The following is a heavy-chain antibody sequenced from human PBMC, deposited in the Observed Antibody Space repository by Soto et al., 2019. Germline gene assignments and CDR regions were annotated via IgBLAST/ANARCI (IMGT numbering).Heavy chain of an antibody. CDR3: ALLIRVDTAMVISGNNWFDP. J-gene: IGHJ5*02. CDR1: GFSLSTSGVG. V-gene: IGHV2-5*02. D-gene: IGHD5-18*01. CDR2: IYWDDDK. Sequence: SGPTLVNPTHTLTLTCTFSGFSLSTSGVGVGWIRQPPGKALEWLALIYWDDDKRYSPSLKSRLTITKDTSKNQVVLTMTNMDPVDTATYYCALLIRVDTAMVISGNNWFDPWGQGTLVTVSS.